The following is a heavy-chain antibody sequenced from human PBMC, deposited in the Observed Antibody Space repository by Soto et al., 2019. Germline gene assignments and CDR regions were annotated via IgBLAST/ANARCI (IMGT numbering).Heavy chain of an antibody. V-gene: IGHV1-18*01. CDR2: SSGYNVNT. J-gene: IGHJ4*02. CDR1: GYTFTNSG. CDR3: ARVDNIGETWPDY. D-gene: IGHD3-10*01. Sequence: VQLVQSGAEVKKPGASVKVSCKASGYTFTNSGINRVPQAPGQGLAWMGWSSGYNVNTNYAQKVLGRVTMTTDTSTSTAYVQLSTLRSDDKAVYYGARVDNIGETWPDYWGQGTLVTVSS.